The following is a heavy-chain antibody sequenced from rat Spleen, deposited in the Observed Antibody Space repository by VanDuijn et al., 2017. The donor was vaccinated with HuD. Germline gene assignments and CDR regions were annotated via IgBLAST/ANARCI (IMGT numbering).Heavy chain of an antibody. J-gene: IGHJ2*01. CDR1: GFTYSNYV. V-gene: IGHV5-7*01. D-gene: IGHD1-9*01. CDR3: ARRHYGYTDYFDY. CDR2: IIYDGSST. Sequence: EVQLVESGGGLVQPGRSLKLSCAASGFTYSNYVMAWVRQAPKKGLEWVTTIIYDGSSTYYRDSVKGRFTISRDNAKSTLYLQMDSLRSEDTATYYCARRHYGYTDYFDYWGQGVMVTVSS.